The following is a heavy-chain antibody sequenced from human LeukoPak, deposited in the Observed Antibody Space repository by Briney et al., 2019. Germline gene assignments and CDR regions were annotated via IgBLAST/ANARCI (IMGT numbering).Heavy chain of an antibody. D-gene: IGHD5-24*01. CDR3: AAVEMATSLRWYFDL. V-gene: IGHV4-31*03. CDR2: IYYSGST. J-gene: IGHJ2*01. CDR1: GGSISSGGYY. Sequence: SQTLSLTCTVSGGSISSGGYYWSWIRQHPGKGLEWIGYIYYSGSTYYNPSLKSRVTISVDTSKNQFSLKLSSVTAADTAVYYCAAVEMATSLRWYFDLWGRGTLVTVSS.